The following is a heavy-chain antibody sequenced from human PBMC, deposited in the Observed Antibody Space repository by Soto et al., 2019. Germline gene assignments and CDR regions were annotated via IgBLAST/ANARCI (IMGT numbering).Heavy chain of an antibody. Sequence: ASVKVSCKASGYTFTSYAMHWVRQAPGQRLEWMGWINAGNGNTKYSQKFQGRVTITRDTSASTAYMELSSLRSEDTAVYYCARSGSYFDSSGAFDIWGQGTMGTVSS. CDR3: ARSGSYFDSSGAFDI. V-gene: IGHV1-3*01. CDR2: INAGNGNT. CDR1: GYTFTSYA. J-gene: IGHJ3*02. D-gene: IGHD3-9*01.